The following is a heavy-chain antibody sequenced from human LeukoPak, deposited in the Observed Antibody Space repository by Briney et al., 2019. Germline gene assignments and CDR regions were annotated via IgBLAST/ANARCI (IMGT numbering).Heavy chain of an antibody. CDR3: ASRYCSGGSCYSEYYGMDV. D-gene: IGHD2-15*01. J-gene: IGHJ6*02. V-gene: IGHV3-21*01. Sequence: GGSLRLSCAASGFTFSSYSMNCVRQAPGKGLEWVSSISSSSSYIYYADSVKGRFTISRDNAKNSLYLQMNSLRAEDTAVYYCASRYCSGGSCYSEYYGMDVWGQGTTVTVSS. CDR2: ISSSSSYI. CDR1: GFTFSSYS.